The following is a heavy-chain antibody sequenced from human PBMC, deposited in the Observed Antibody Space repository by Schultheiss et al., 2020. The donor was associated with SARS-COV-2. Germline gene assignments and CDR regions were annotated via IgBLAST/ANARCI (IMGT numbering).Heavy chain of an antibody. CDR3: ARAPGVVIGYGMDV. J-gene: IGHJ6*02. V-gene: IGHV4-30-4*01. D-gene: IGHD3-22*01. CDR1: GGSISSGDYY. CDR2: IYYSGST. Sequence: SETLSLTCTVSGGSISSGDYYWSWIRQPPGKGLEWIGYIYYSGSTYYNPSLKSRVTISVDTSKNQFSLKLSSVTAADTAVYYCARAPGVVIGYGMDVWGQGTTVTVSS.